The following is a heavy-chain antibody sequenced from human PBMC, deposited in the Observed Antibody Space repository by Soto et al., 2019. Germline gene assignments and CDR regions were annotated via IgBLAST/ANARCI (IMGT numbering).Heavy chain of an antibody. CDR1: GGTFSTSA. CDR3: ARDKDRQQLGGNYYYILDV. CDR2: IMPVFATP. J-gene: IGHJ6*02. Sequence: QVQLMQSGAEVKKPGSSVKVSCKASGGTFSTSAISWVRQAPGEGLEWVGGIMPVFATPDYAQTFQGRVTISADESTTTAYLELTSLTTDDTAVYYCARDKDRQQLGGNYYYILDVWGQGTAITVSS. D-gene: IGHD3-3*02. V-gene: IGHV1-69*12.